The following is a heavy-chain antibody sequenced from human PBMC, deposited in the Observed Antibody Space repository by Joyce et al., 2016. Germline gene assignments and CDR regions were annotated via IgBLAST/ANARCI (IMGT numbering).Heavy chain of an antibody. CDR3: AGTFNYPHHDGMDV. Sequence: QVHLVQSGAEVKKSGSSVRVSCKASGGSFNKYTVSWVRQAPGQGLRWMGRIIPMLNMTNYAQEFQGRVTITADTSTTTAYMQLTGLRFDDTAVYFCAGTFNYPHHDGMDVWGQGTTVTVSS. CDR2: IIPMLNMT. CDR1: GGSFNKYT. V-gene: IGHV1-69*02. J-gene: IGHJ6*02. D-gene: IGHD4-11*01.